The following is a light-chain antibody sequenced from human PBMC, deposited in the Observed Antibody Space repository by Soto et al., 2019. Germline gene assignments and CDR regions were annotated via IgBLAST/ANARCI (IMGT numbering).Light chain of an antibody. CDR2: DAS. J-gene: IGKJ2*01. V-gene: IGKV3D-20*01. Sequence: EIVLTQSPATLSLSPGEIATLSCRASQSVSNSYLAWYQQKPGLAPRLLIYDASSRATRIPDRFSGSGSGTDFTLTISRLEPEDFAVYYCQQYGSSPYTFGQGTKLEIK. CDR3: QQYGSSPYT. CDR1: QSVSNSY.